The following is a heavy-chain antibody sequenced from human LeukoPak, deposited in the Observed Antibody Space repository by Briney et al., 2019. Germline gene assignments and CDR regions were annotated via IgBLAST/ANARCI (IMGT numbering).Heavy chain of an antibody. V-gene: IGHV3-23*01. Sequence: GGSLRLSCAASGLTFSSYATSWVRQAPGKGLEWVSAISGSGGSTYYADSVKGRFTISRDNSKNTLYLQMNSLRAEDTAVYYCAKDSSYYDSSGYYSFDYWGQGTLVTVSS. J-gene: IGHJ4*02. CDR2: ISGSGGST. CDR1: GLTFSSYA. D-gene: IGHD3-22*01. CDR3: AKDSSYYDSSGYYSFDY.